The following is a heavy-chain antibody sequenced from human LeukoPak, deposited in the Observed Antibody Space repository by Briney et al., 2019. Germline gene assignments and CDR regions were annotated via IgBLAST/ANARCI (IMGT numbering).Heavy chain of an antibody. CDR2: ISSSTSTI. V-gene: IGHV3-48*03. Sequence: GGSLRLSCAASGFTFSSYEMNWVRQAPGKGLEWVSYISSSTSTIYYADSVKGRFTISRDNAKNSLYLQMNSLRAEDTAVYYCARGDKVVAADYYYYMDVWGKGTTVTISS. D-gene: IGHD2-15*01. CDR1: GFTFSSYE. CDR3: ARGDKVVAADYYYYMDV. J-gene: IGHJ6*03.